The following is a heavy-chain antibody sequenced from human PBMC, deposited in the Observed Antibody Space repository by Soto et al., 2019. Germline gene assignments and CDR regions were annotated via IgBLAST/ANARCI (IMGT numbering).Heavy chain of an antibody. CDR3: SSCSCGAGHQNYGMDL. J-gene: IGHJ6*02. CDR1: KFTFSSYT. V-gene: IGHV3-21*01. D-gene: IGHD2-15*01. CDR2: ISPSTSHI. Sequence: EVHLVESGGGLVKPGGSLRLSCAVSKFTFSSYTLDWVRQAPGKGLEWVSSISPSTSHIYYEYSVKGRFTIARDNAKNSHFMHTIILRADDPAVYYCSSCSCGAGHQNYGMDLWGQGTTVTVSS.